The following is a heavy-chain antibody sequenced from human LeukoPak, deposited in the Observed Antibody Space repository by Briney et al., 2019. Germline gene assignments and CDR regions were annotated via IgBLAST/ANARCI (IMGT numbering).Heavy chain of an antibody. V-gene: IGHV3-30*02. CDR2: IRYDGSYK. CDR3: AKKGGETGTFDY. J-gene: IGHJ4*02. Sequence: GGSLRLSCAASGLTFSRYGMHWVRQAPGKGLEWVAYIRYDGSYKHYADSVKGRFTISRDNSKNTLYLQMNSLRGEDTAVYYCAKKGGETGTFDYWGQGTLVTVSS. D-gene: IGHD1-7*01. CDR1: GLTFSRYG.